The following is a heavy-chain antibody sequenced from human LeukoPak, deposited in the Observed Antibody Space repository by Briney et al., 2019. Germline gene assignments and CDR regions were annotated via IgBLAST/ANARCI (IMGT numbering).Heavy chain of an antibody. CDR3: ARREAPYYDFWSGYYTPDYYGMDV. Sequence: GASVKVSCKAPGYTFTGYYMHWVRQAPGQGLEWMGRINPNSGGTNYAQKFQGRVTMTRDTSISTAYMELSRLRSDDTAVYYCARREAPYYDFWSGYYTPDYYGMDVWGQGTTVTVSS. J-gene: IGHJ6*02. CDR1: GYTFTGYY. V-gene: IGHV1-2*06. D-gene: IGHD3-3*01. CDR2: INPNSGGT.